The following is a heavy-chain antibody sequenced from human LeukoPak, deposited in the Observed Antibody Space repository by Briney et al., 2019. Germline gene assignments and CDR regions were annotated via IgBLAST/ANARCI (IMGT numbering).Heavy chain of an antibody. CDR3: TSPSSYGSSGENY. V-gene: IGHV3-15*01. CDR1: GFTFSNAW. D-gene: IGHD3-22*01. J-gene: IGHJ4*02. Sequence: GGSLRLSCAASGFTFSNAWMSWVRQAPGKGLEWVGRIKSKTDGGTTDYAAPVKGRFTISRDDSKNTLYLQMNSLKTEDTAVYYCTSPSSYGSSGENYWGQGTLVTVSS. CDR2: IKSKTDGGTT.